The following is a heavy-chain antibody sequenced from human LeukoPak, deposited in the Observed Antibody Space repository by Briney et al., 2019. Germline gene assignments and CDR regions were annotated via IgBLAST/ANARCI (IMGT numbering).Heavy chain of an antibody. D-gene: IGHD3-22*01. V-gene: IGHV3-74*01. J-gene: IGHJ4*02. Sequence: PGGSLRLSCEASGFTFSSYSMNWVRQAPGKGLVWVSRINSDGSSTSYADSVKGRFTISRDNAKNTLYLQMNSLRAEDTAVYYCASDGNYYDTSGYFDYWGQGTLVTVSS. CDR2: INSDGSST. CDR1: GFTFSSYS. CDR3: ASDGNYYDTSGYFDY.